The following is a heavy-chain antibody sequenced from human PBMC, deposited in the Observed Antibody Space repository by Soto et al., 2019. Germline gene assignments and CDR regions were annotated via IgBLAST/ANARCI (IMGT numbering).Heavy chain of an antibody. Sequence: GSLRLSCAASGFTFSSYGMHWVRQAPGKGLEWVAVIWYDGSNKYYADSVKGRFTISRDNSKNTLYLQMNSLRAEDTAVYYCAREGYDFWSGYHAFDIWGQGTMVTVSS. D-gene: IGHD3-3*01. J-gene: IGHJ3*02. CDR2: IWYDGSNK. CDR1: GFTFSSYG. CDR3: AREGYDFWSGYHAFDI. V-gene: IGHV3-33*01.